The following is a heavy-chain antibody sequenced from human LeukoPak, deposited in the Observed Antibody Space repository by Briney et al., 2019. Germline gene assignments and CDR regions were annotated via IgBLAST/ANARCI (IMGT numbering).Heavy chain of an antibody. J-gene: IGHJ4*02. V-gene: IGHV3-23*01. CDR2: ISGCGGNT. CDR3: AKDQYGGNPQYYFDY. Sequence: GGSLRLSCAASGFTFSSYAMSWVRQAPGKGLDWVSAISGCGGNTYYADSVKGRFTISRDNSKNTLYLQMNSLRAEDTAVYYCAKDQYGGNPQYYFDYWGQGTLVTVSS. D-gene: IGHD4-23*01. CDR1: GFTFSSYA.